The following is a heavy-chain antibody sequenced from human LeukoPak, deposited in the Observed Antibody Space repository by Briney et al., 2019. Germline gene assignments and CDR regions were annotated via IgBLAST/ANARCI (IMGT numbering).Heavy chain of an antibody. CDR1: GGSISSHY. CDR2: IYYSGST. J-gene: IGHJ4*02. CDR3: ARLPDY. V-gene: IGHV4-59*11. Sequence: SENLSLTCTVSGGSISSHYWSWIRQPPGKGLEWIGYIYYSGSTNFNPSLKSRVTISVDTSKNQFSLKLSSVTAADTAVYYCARLPDYWGQGTLVTVSS.